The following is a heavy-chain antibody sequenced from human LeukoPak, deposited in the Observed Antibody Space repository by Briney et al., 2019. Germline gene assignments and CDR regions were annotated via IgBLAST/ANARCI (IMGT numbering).Heavy chain of an antibody. V-gene: IGHV4-34*01. Sequence: SETLSLTCAVYGGSFSGYYWSWIRQPPGKGLEWIGEINHSGSTNYNPSLKSRVTISVDTSKNQFSLKLSSVTAADTAVYYCARAVNREVQNWYFDLWGRGTLVTVSS. J-gene: IGHJ2*01. CDR2: INHSGST. CDR1: GGSFSGYY. CDR3: ARAVNREVQNWYFDL. D-gene: IGHD4-11*01.